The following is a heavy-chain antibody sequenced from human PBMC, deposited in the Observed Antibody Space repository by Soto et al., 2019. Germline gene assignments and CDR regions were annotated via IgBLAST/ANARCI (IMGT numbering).Heavy chain of an antibody. Sequence: SVKVSCKASAFTFPSSAVQWVRQARGQRLEWIGWIVVGSGNTNYAQKFQERVTITRDMSTSTAYMELSSLRSEDTAVYYCAAVRLRGVTQPYFDYWGQGTLVTASS. CDR2: IVVGSGNT. J-gene: IGHJ4*02. CDR3: AAVRLRGVTQPYFDY. CDR1: AFTFPSSA. V-gene: IGHV1-58*01. D-gene: IGHD3-10*01.